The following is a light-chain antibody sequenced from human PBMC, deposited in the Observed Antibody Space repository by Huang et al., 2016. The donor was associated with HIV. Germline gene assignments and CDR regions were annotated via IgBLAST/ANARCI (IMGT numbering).Light chain of an antibody. V-gene: IGKV1-NL1*01. J-gene: IGKJ4*01. CDR3: QQYYSTPLT. CDR1: QAIRHS. Sequence: DIQMTQSPSSLSASVGDRVTISCRASQAIRHSLAWYQQKPWKAPNLLLYSAFRLESGVPSRFNGSGAGTEYTLTISSLQPEDFATYYCQQYYSTPLTFGGGTKVEI. CDR2: SAF.